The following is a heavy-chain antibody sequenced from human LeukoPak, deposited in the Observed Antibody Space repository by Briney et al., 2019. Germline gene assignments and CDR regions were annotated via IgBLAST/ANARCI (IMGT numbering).Heavy chain of an antibody. J-gene: IGHJ3*01. CDR1: GFTFGSYW. Sequence: GGSLRLSCAASGFTFGSYWMTWVRQAPGRGLEWVASIKRDGSEKNYVDSVKGRFTISRDNGKNSLYLQMNSLRVEDTAVYYCARDHGWQSFDLWGQGTMLTVSS. D-gene: IGHD6-19*01. V-gene: IGHV3-7*04. CDR3: ARDHGWQSFDL. CDR2: IKRDGSEK.